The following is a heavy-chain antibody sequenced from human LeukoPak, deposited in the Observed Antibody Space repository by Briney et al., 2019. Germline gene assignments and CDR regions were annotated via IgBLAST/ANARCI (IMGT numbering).Heavy chain of an antibody. J-gene: IGHJ3*02. CDR1: GGSISSSSYY. D-gene: IGHD6-13*01. CDR2: IYYSGST. Sequence: SETLSLTFTVSGGSISSSSYYWGWIRQPPGKGLEWIGSIYYSGSTYYNPSLKSRVTISVDTSKNQFSLKLSSVTAADTAVYYCAKNIALDAFDIWGQGTMVTVSS. V-gene: IGHV4-39*07. CDR3: AKNIALDAFDI.